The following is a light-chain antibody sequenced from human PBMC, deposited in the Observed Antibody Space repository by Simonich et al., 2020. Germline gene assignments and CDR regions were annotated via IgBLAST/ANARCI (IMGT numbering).Light chain of an antibody. CDR1: QRVSSN. J-gene: IGKJ2*01. V-gene: IGKV3-15*01. CDR2: DAS. CDR3: QQYNNWPHT. Sequence: EIVLTQSPATLSLSPGERATLSCRASQRVSSNLTWYQQKPGQAPRLLIYDASTRATGIPTRFSGRGSGTEFTVTISSMQSEDFAVYYCQQYNNWPHTFGQGTKLEIK.